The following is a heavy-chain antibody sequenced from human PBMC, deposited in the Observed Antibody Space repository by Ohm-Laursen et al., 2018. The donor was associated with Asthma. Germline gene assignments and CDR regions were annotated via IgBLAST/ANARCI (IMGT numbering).Heavy chain of an antibody. D-gene: IGHD3-9*01. CDR1: GITVSVNY. Sequence: SLRLSCAASGITVSVNYMSWVRQAPGKGLEWVPVIYNGGSTYHADSVRGRFTISRDNPKNTLYLQMNSLRAEDTAVYYCARDSVGTYYDILTGYGLDYWGQGTLVTVSS. CDR2: IYNGGST. J-gene: IGHJ4*02. V-gene: IGHV3-53*01. CDR3: ARDSVGTYYDILTGYGLDY.